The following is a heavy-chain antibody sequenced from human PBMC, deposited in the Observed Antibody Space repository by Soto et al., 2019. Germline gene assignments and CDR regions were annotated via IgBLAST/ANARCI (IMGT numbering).Heavy chain of an antibody. CDR1: GYTFTSYA. CDR3: ARAQNLGSPNYYYYGMDV. V-gene: IGHV1-3*05. CDR2: INGGDGNT. Sequence: QVQLVQSGAEEKKPGASVKVSRKASGYTFTSYAMHWVRQAPGQRLEWMGWINGGDGNTKYSQKFQGRVTITRYTXAXTXXMELSSLRSEDTAVYYCARAQNLGSPNYYYYGMDVWAQGTTVTVSS. D-gene: IGHD3-16*01. J-gene: IGHJ6*02.